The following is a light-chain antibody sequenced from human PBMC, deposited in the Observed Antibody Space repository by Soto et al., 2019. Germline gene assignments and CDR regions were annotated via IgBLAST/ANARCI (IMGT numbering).Light chain of an antibody. J-gene: IGKJ3*01. CDR2: GAS. CDR3: QHYSNWPPS. V-gene: IGKV3-15*01. CDR1: QSVSSN. Sequence: EIVMTQSPATLSVSPGERATLSCRASQSVSSNLAWYQQRPGQAPWLLISGASTRATGIPARFSGSGSGTEFTLTISSLQSEDFAVYYCQHYSNWPPSFGPGTKVDVK.